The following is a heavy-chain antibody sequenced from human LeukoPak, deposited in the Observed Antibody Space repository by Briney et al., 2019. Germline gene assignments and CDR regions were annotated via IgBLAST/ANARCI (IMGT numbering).Heavy chain of an antibody. CDR2: INSDGSNT. V-gene: IGHV3-74*01. D-gene: IGHD3-22*01. J-gene: IGHJ4*02. CDR3: AKDQYHYYDSSGYFDY. CDR1: GFTFSSYW. Sequence: GGSLRLSCAASGFTFSSYWMHWVRQAPGKGLVWVSRINSDGSNTNYADSVKGRFTMSRDNSKNTLYLQMNSLRAEDTAVYYCAKDQYHYYDSSGYFDYWGQGTLVTVSS.